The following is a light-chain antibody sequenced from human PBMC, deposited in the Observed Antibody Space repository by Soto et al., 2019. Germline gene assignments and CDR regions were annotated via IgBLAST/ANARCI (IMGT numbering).Light chain of an antibody. CDR1: RSNIGSNA. Sequence: QSVLTQPPSASGAPGQRVTISSSGSRSNIGSNAVSWYQQLPGKAPKLLIYDNNQRPSGVPDRFSASKSGTSASLAISGLQSEDEADYYCAVWDDSQNGFFAFGTGTKVTVL. V-gene: IGLV1-44*01. CDR2: DNN. J-gene: IGLJ1*01. CDR3: AVWDDSQNGFFA.